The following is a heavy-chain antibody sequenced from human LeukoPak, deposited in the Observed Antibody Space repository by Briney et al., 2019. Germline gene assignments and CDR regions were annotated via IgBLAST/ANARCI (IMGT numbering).Heavy chain of an antibody. D-gene: IGHD1-1*01. CDR1: GFSFSNSG. Sequence: GGSLRLSCATSGFSFSNSGMSWVRQAPAKGLEWVAGISGGGANTHYADSVKGRFTISRDNSKNTLFLQMNSLRDEDTAIYYCSKWNGYGDYWGQGTLVTVSS. V-gene: IGHV3-23*01. CDR2: ISGGGANT. J-gene: IGHJ4*02. CDR3: SKWNGYGDY.